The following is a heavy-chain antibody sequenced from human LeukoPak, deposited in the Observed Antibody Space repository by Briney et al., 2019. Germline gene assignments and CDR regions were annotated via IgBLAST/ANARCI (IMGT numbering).Heavy chain of an antibody. Sequence: SETLSLTCIVSGGSISSISYYWGWIRQPPGKGLEWIGSIDYSGTTYYNPSLKSRVTISVDTSKNQFSLKLRSVTAADTAVYYCARKILLDGSYFDYWGQGSLVTVSS. V-gene: IGHV4-39*07. CDR2: IDYSGTT. CDR1: GGSISSISYY. J-gene: IGHJ4*02. D-gene: IGHD3-9*01. CDR3: ARKILLDGSYFDY.